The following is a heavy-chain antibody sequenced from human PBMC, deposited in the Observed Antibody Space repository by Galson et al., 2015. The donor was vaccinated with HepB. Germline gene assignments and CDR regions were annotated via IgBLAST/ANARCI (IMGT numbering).Heavy chain of an antibody. J-gene: IGHJ4*02. Sequence: SLRLSCAASGFTFSSYWMHWVRQAPGKGLAWVSRVDFDGRSTTYADSVRGRFTISRDNAKSTLFLQMNSLRVEDTAVYYCVRDGESTIPIDFWGQGTLVTVSS. CDR1: GFTFSSYW. CDR3: VRDGESTIPIDF. V-gene: IGHV3-74*03. D-gene: IGHD5/OR15-5a*01. CDR2: VDFDGRST.